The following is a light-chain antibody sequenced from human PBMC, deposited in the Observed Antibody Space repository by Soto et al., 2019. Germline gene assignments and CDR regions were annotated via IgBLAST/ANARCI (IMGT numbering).Light chain of an antibody. CDR2: EVN. Sequence: QSVLTQPAAVSGSLGQSITISCSGSGSDIGNYNLVSWYQQQPGKVPRLIIYEVNKGPSGVSNRFSGSKSGNTASLTISDLQPDDECLYYCCSYAGSSLWMFGGGTKVTVL. V-gene: IGLV2-23*02. CDR3: CSYAGSSLWM. J-gene: IGLJ3*02. CDR1: GSDIGNYNL.